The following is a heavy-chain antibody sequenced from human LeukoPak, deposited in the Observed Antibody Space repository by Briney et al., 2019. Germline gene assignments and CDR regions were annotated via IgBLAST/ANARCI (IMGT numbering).Heavy chain of an antibody. CDR2: INHSGST. CDR1: GGSFSGYY. D-gene: IGHD5-12*01. J-gene: IGHJ4*02. Sequence: SETLSLTCAVYGGSFSGYYWSWICQPPGKRLEWIGEINHSGSTNYNPSLKSRVAISVDTSKNQFSLKLSSVTAADTAVYYCARGLGYDVDYWGQGTLVTVSS. CDR3: ARGLGYDVDY. V-gene: IGHV4-34*01.